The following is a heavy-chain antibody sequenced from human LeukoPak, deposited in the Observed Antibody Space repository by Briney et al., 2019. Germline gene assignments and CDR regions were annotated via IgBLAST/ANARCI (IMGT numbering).Heavy chain of an antibody. CDR2: ISSSGSTI. Sequence: GGSLRLSCAASGFTLSSYAMNWVRQAPGKGLEWVSYISSSGSTIYYADSVKGRFTISRDNAKNSLYLQMNSLRAEDTAVYYCARGDGYNSYYFDYWGQGTLVTVSS. V-gene: IGHV3-48*04. D-gene: IGHD5-24*01. CDR1: GFTLSSYA. J-gene: IGHJ4*02. CDR3: ARGDGYNSYYFDY.